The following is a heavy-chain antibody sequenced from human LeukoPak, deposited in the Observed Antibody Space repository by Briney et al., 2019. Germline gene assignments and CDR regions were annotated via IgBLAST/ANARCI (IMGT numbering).Heavy chain of an antibody. CDR2: INHSGST. D-gene: IGHD6-19*01. J-gene: IGHJ4*02. CDR3: ARAGRSSGWRGRGYYFDY. CDR1: GGSFSGYY. Sequence: SETLSLTCAVYGGSFSGYYWSWIRQPPGKGLEWIGEINHSGSTNYNPSLKSRVTISVDTSKNQFSLKLSSVTAADTAVYYCARAGRSSGWRGRGYYFDYWGQGTLVTVSS. V-gene: IGHV4-34*01.